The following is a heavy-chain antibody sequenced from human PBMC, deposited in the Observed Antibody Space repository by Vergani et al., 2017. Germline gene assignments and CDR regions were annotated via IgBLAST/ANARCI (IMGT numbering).Heavy chain of an antibody. CDR3: AGVNTETNGHLYYYYYMDV. V-gene: IGHV4-34*01. Sequence: QVQLQQWGGGLLKPSETLSLTCVVNGGSFTSYHWTWLRQSPGEGLEWVGDIDHTGRPDYNPSLKSRLTMSVDKSRTPFSLTLNSVTATDTAIYFCAGVNTETNGHLYYYYYMDVWGQGTAVTVS. J-gene: IGHJ6*03. D-gene: IGHD4-11*01. CDR1: GGSFTSYH. CDR2: IDHTGRP.